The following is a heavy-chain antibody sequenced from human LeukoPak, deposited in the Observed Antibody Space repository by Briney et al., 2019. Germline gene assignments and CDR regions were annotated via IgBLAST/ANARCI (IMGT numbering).Heavy chain of an antibody. CDR3: ARGLRAATAHLFDY. D-gene: IGHD6-25*01. CDR1: GGTFSSYA. V-gene: IGHV1-69*04. J-gene: IGHJ4*02. Sequence: ASVKVSCKASGGTFSSYAISWVRQAPGQGLEWMGRIIPILGIANYAQKFQGRVTITADKSTSTAYMELSSLRSEDTAVYYCARGLRAATAHLFDYWGQGTLVTVSS. CDR2: IIPILGIA.